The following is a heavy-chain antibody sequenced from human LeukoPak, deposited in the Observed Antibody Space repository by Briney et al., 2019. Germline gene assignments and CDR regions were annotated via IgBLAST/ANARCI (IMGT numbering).Heavy chain of an antibody. D-gene: IGHD2-2*02. Sequence: PSETLSLTCAVYGGSFSGYYWSWIRQPPGKGLEWIGETNHSGSTNYNPSLKSRVTISVDTSKNQFSLKLSSVTAADTAVYYCAREDIVVVPAAIPGPNYFDYWGQGTLVTVSS. CDR1: GGSFSGYY. V-gene: IGHV4-34*01. J-gene: IGHJ4*02. CDR2: TNHSGST. CDR3: AREDIVVVPAAIPGPNYFDY.